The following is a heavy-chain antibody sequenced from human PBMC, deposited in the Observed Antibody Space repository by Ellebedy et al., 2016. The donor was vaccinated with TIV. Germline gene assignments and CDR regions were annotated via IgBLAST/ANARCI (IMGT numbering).Heavy chain of an antibody. V-gene: IGHV4-34*01. CDR1: GGSFSGYY. Sequence: SETLSLXXAVYGGSFSGYYWSWIRQPPGKGLEWIGEINHSGSTNYNPSLKSRVTISVDTSKNQFSLKLSSVTAADTAVYYCARGRELPFDYWGQGTLVTVSS. CDR3: ARGRELPFDY. CDR2: INHSGST. D-gene: IGHD1-7*01. J-gene: IGHJ4*02.